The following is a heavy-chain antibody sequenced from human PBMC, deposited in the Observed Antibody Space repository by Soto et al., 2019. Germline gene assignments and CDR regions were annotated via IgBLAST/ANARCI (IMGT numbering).Heavy chain of an antibody. J-gene: IGHJ4*02. Sequence: QVQLVQSGADVKKPGASVKVSCKASGYTFTSYAMRWVRQAPGQRLEWMGWINAGNGNTKYSQKFQGRVTITRDTSASTAYMELSSLRSEDTAVYYCARDPKAARPPSVWGQGTLVTVSS. CDR1: GYTFTSYA. CDR2: INAGNGNT. D-gene: IGHD6-6*01. V-gene: IGHV1-3*01. CDR3: ARDPKAARPPSV.